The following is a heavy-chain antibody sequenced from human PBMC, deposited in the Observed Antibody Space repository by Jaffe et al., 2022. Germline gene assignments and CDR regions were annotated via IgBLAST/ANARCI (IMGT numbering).Heavy chain of an antibody. CDR3: ARERHGDY. Sequence: EVQLVESGGGLAQPGGSLRLSCAASGFTFSSYWMSWVRQAPGKGLEWVANINQDGSDKNCVDSVKGRFTISRDNAKNSLYLQMNSLRAEDTAVYYCARERHGDYWGQGTLVTVSS. D-gene: IGHD5-12*01. CDR2: INQDGSDK. V-gene: IGHV3-7*01. CDR1: GFTFSSYW. J-gene: IGHJ4*02.